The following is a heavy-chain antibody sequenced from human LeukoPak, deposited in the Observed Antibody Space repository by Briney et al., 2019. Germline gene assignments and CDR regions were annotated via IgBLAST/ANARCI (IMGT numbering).Heavy chain of an antibody. CDR2: ISGSGDNT. Sequence: GGSLRLSCAASGFTFSSYAMSWVRQAPGKGLEWVSGISGSGDNTYYADSVKGRFTISRDNSKNTLYVQVNSLGTEGTAAYYCAKGSYYDSSSSFYFDYWGQGTLVTVSS. CDR3: AKGSYYDSSSSFYFDY. D-gene: IGHD3-22*01. CDR1: GFTFSSYA. J-gene: IGHJ4*02. V-gene: IGHV3-23*01.